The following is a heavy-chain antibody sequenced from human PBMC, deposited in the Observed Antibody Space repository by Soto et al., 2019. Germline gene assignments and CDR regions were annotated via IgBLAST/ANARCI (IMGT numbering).Heavy chain of an antibody. V-gene: IGHV3-53*01. CDR1: GFTVSNSY. J-gene: IGHJ4*02. CDR2: IYSGGST. CDR3: ARGFQSSFGY. D-gene: IGHD2-21*01. Sequence: GGSLRLSCAASGFTVSNSYMSWVRQAPGKGLEWVSVIYSGGSTYYADSVKGRFTISRDSSKNTLYLQMNSLRAEDTAVYYCARGFQSSFGYWGQGTLVTVSS.